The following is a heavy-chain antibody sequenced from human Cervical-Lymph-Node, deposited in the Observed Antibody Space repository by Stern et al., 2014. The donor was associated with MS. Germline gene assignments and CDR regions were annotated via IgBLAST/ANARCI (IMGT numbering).Heavy chain of an antibody. CDR2: IWYDGSNK. CDR1: GFTFSSYG. J-gene: IGHJ4*02. V-gene: IGHV3-33*01. CDR3: ARDRHDLGYCSGGSCYLPDY. D-gene: IGHD2-15*01. Sequence: VQLVESGGGVVQPGRSLRLSCAASGFTFSSYGMHWVRQAPGTGLEWVSVIWYDGSNKYYVDSVKGRFTISRDNSKNTLYLQMNSLRAEDTAVYYCARDRHDLGYCSGGSCYLPDYWGQGTLVTVSS.